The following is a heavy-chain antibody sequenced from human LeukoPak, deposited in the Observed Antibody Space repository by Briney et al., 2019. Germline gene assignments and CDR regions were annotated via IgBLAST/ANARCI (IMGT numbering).Heavy chain of an antibody. CDR3: ARAQGVLRYFDWLDRGDY. Sequence: SETLSLTCTVSGGSISSSTYYWGWIRQPPGKGLEWIGSIYYSGITYYNPSLKSRVTISVDTSKNQFSLKLSSVTAADTAVYYCARAQGVLRYFDWLDRGDYWGQGTLVTVSS. J-gene: IGHJ4*02. CDR1: GGSISSSTYY. D-gene: IGHD3-9*01. CDR2: IYYSGIT. V-gene: IGHV4-39*01.